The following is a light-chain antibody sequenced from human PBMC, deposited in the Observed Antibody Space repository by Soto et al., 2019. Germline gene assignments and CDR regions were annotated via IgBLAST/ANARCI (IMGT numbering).Light chain of an antibody. CDR3: SSYTSSSTPLV. CDR2: DVS. CDR1: SSDVVGYNY. V-gene: IGLV2-14*01. Sequence: QSVLTQPASVSGSPGQSITISCTGTSSDVVGYNYVSWYQQHPGKAPKLMIYDVSNRPSGVSNRFSGSKSGNTASLTISGLQAEDEADYYCSSYTSSSTPLVFGGGTKVTVL. J-gene: IGLJ3*02.